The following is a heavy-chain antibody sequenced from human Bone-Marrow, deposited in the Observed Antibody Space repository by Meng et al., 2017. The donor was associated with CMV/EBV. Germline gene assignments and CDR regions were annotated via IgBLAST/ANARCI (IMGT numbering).Heavy chain of an antibody. CDR1: GDTVPSNFVA. V-gene: IGHV6-1*01. D-gene: IGHD4/OR15-4a*01. J-gene: IGHJ6*02. Sequence: SQTLSLTCAISGDTVPSNFVAWSWIRQSPSRGLEWLGRTYYRSKWLTDYATSVKSRIIITPDTSKNQFSLQLKSVSPQDAAVYYCARDGASGYHYFYGMDVWGQGTTVTVSS. CDR2: TYYRSKWLT. CDR3: ARDGASGYHYFYGMDV.